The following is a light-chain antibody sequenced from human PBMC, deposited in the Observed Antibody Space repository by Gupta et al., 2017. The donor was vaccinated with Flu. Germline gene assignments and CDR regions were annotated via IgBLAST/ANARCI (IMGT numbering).Light chain of an antibody. CDR2: WAS. CDR3: QQDYSIPYT. J-gene: IGKJ2*01. V-gene: IGKV4-1*01. CDR1: QSVLSSSNNKNY. Sequence: DIVMTQSPYSLAVSLGERATINCKSSQSVLSSSNNKNYLAWYQQKPGQPPKLLIYWASARESGVPDRFSGSGSGTDFTLTISSLQAEDVAVYYCQQDYSIPYTFGQGTKLEIK.